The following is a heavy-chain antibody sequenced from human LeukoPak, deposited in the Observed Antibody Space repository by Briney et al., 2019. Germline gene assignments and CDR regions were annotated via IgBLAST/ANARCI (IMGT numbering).Heavy chain of an antibody. CDR1: GITFSDYY. D-gene: IGHD3-10*01. Sequence: GVSLRLSCAASGITFSDYYMSWIRQAPGKGLEWVSYISSSGSTIYYADSVKGRFTISRDNAKNSLYLQMNSLRAEDTAVYYCASEDYYGSGSYGGYWGQGTLVTVSS. V-gene: IGHV3-11*01. J-gene: IGHJ4*02. CDR3: ASEDYYGSGSYGGY. CDR2: ISSSGSTI.